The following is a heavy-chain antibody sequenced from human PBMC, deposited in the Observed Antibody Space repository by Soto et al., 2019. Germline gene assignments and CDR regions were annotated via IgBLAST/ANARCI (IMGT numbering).Heavy chain of an antibody. CDR3: AKESLTTFNNWFDS. Sequence: GGSLRLSCAASGFAFRNYAMNWVRQAPGKGLEWVSGISGSGGGTYYADSVKGRFTISRDNSKTRLYLQMSSLRADDTAVYYCAKESLTTFNNWFDSWGQGTLVTVSS. CDR2: ISGSGGGT. V-gene: IGHV3-23*01. CDR1: GFAFRNYA. J-gene: IGHJ5*01.